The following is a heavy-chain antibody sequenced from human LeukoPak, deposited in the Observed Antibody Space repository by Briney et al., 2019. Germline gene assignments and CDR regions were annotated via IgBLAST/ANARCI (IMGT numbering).Heavy chain of an antibody. V-gene: IGHV3-21*01. J-gene: IGHJ6*03. Sequence: GGSLRLSCAASGFTFSSYSMNWVRQAPGKGLEWVSSISSSSSYIYYADSVKGRFTTSRDNAKNSLYLQMNSLRAEDTAVYYCARGSYDYGDYVPYYYYYMDVWGKGTTVTVSS. CDR2: ISSSSSYI. CDR3: ARGSYDYGDYVPYYYYYMDV. D-gene: IGHD4-17*01. CDR1: GFTFSSYS.